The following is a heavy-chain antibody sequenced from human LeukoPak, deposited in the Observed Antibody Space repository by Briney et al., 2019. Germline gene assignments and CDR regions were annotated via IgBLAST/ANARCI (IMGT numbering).Heavy chain of an antibody. D-gene: IGHD4-11*01. V-gene: IGHV1-2*02. Sequence: ASVKVSCKASGYTFTGYYMHWVRQAPGQGLEWMGWINPSSGGTNYAQKFQGRVTMTRDTSISTAYMELSRLRSDDTAVYYCARGRNYVSFAYWGQGTLVTVSS. J-gene: IGHJ4*02. CDR2: INPSSGGT. CDR1: GYTFTGYY. CDR3: ARGRNYVSFAY.